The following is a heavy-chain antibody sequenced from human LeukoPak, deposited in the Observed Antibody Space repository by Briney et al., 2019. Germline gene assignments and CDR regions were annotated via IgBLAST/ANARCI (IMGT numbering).Heavy chain of an antibody. CDR2: INPNSGGT. Sequence: ASVKVSCKASGYTFTGYYMHWVRQAPGQGLEWMGRINPNSGGTNYAQKFQGGVTMTRDTSISTAYMELSRLRSDDTAVYYCAKEITMIVVALYPWGQGTLVTVSS. CDR3: AKEITMIVVALYP. D-gene: IGHD3-22*01. J-gene: IGHJ5*02. V-gene: IGHV1-2*06. CDR1: GYTFTGYY.